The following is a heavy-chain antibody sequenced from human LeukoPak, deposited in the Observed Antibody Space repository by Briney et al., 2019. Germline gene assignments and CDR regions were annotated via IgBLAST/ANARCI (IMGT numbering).Heavy chain of an antibody. CDR1: GYTFTGYY. Sequence: ASVKVSCKASGYTFTGYYMHWVRQAPGQGLEWMGRINPNSGGTNYAQKFQGRVTMTGDTSISTAYMELSRLRSDDTAVYYCARSYSYYYDSDIDYWGQGTLVTVSS. V-gene: IGHV1-2*06. CDR3: ARSYSYYYDSDIDY. J-gene: IGHJ4*02. D-gene: IGHD3-22*01. CDR2: INPNSGGT.